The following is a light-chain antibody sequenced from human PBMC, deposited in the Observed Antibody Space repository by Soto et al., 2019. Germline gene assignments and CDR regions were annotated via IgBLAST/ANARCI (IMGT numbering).Light chain of an antibody. J-gene: IGKJ5*01. CDR3: QQRTNWPDT. V-gene: IGKV3D-20*02. CDR1: QSVDSNY. Sequence: TQSPSTLSASVGYIVTITFGASQSVDSNYLAWYQQKPGQTPRLIIYGASGRADGIPHRFSGSGFGTDFTLTISSLEPEDFAVYYCQQRTNWPDTFGQGTRLEI. CDR2: GAS.